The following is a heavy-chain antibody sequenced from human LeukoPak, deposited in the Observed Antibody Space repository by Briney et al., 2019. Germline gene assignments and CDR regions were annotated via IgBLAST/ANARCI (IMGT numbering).Heavy chain of an antibody. CDR1: GFTFSDYY. Sequence: GGSLRLSCAASGFTFSDYYMSWIRQAPGKGLEWVSYISSSGSTIYYADSGKGRFTISRDNAKNSLYLQMNSLRAEDTAVYYCASRGYCSSTSCQPDPWGQGTLVTVSS. CDR3: ASRGYCSSTSCQPDP. V-gene: IGHV3-11*01. D-gene: IGHD2-2*01. CDR2: ISSSGSTI. J-gene: IGHJ5*02.